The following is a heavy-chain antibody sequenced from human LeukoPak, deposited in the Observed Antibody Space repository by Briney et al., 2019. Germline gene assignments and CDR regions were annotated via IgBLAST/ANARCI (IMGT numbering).Heavy chain of an antibody. CDR3: VRDGSPNYGDYAFFDN. CDR1: GFTFSGHS. V-gene: IGHV3-21*01. D-gene: IGHD4-17*01. Sequence: GGSLRLSCAASGFTFSGHSMSWVRQAPGKGLEWVSSITSTGSHVYYPDSLKGRFTISRDNTKNSLFLQTNSLRVEDAAVYYCVRDGSPNYGDYAFFDNWGQGTLVTVSS. J-gene: IGHJ4*02. CDR2: ITSTGSHV.